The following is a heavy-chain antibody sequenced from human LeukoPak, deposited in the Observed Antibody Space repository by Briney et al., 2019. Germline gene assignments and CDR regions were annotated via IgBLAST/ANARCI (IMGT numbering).Heavy chain of an antibody. J-gene: IGHJ4*02. CDR1: GFTFSSYS. D-gene: IGHD5-12*01. CDR2: ISSSSSYI. Sequence: PGGSLRLSCAAPGFTFSSYSMNWVRQAPGKGLEWVSSISSSSSYIYYADSVKGRFTISRDNAKNSLYLQMNSLRAEDTAVYYCARADSGTPYYFDYWGQGTLVTVSS. CDR3: ARADSGTPYYFDY. V-gene: IGHV3-21*01.